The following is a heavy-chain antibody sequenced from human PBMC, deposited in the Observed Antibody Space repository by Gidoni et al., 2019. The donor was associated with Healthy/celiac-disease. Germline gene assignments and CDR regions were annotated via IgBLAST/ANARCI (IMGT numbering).Heavy chain of an antibody. V-gene: IGHV4-31*03. CDR2: IYYSGST. CDR1: GGSFRSGCSY. D-gene: IGHD2-21*02. Sequence: QLPLQESGPGLVKPSQTLPLPGTVSGGSFRSGCSYRSWIRQPPGKGLAWIGYIYYSGSTYYNPTLKSRVTISGDTSKNQFSLKLSSVTAADTAVYYCARIHCGGDCLQRYYYGMDVWGQGTTVTVSS. J-gene: IGHJ6*02. CDR3: ARIHCGGDCLQRYYYGMDV.